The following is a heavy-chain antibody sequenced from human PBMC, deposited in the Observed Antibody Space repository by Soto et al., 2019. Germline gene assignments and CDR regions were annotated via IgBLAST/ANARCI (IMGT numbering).Heavy chain of an antibody. CDR1: GFTFSDYY. D-gene: IGHD3-16*01. Sequence: GGSLRLSCVASGFTFSDYYMSWIRQAPGNGLQWVSYISTSGHTIYYADSVKGRFTISRDNAKNSLYLQMNSLRVEDTAVYYCARRAILWGNAFDIWGQGTMVTVSS. V-gene: IGHV3-11*01. CDR3: ARRAILWGNAFDI. CDR2: ISTSGHTI. J-gene: IGHJ3*02.